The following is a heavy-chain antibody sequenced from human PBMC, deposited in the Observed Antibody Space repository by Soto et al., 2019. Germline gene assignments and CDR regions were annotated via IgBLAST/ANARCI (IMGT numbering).Heavy chain of an antibody. D-gene: IGHD3-16*02. V-gene: IGHV3-9*01. CDR1: GFTFDDYA. CDR2: ISWNSGSI. Sequence: GGSLRLSCAASGFTFDDYAMHWVRQAPGKGLEWVSGISWNSGSIGYADSVKGRFTISRDNAKNSLYLQMNSLRAEDTALYYCAKASKSSIMITFGGVIGSFDYWGQGTLVTVPS. J-gene: IGHJ4*02. CDR3: AKASKSSIMITFGGVIGSFDY.